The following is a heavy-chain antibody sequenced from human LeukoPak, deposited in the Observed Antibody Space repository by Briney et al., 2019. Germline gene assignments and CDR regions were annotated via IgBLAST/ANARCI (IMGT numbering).Heavy chain of an antibody. D-gene: IGHD2-15*01. J-gene: IGHJ5*02. Sequence: SETLSLTCAVYGGSFSGYYWSWIRQPPGKGLEWIGEINHSGSTNYNPSLKSRVTISVDTSKNQFSLKLSSVTAADTAVYYCARGYCSGGSCYSRRGFKFDPWGQGTLVTVSS. CDR1: GGSFSGYY. CDR2: INHSGST. CDR3: ARGYCSGGSCYSRRGFKFDP. V-gene: IGHV4-34*01.